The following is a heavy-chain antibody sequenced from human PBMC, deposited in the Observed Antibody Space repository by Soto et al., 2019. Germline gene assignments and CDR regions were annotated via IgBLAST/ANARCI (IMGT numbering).Heavy chain of an antibody. CDR3: ARLTAFYDYVWGSYRIGRYFDY. Sequence: PGESLKISCKGSGYSFTSYWIGWVRQMPGKGLEWMGIIYPGDSDTRYSPSFQGQVTISADKSISTAYLQWSSLKASDTAMYYCARLTAFYDYVWGSYRIGRYFDYWGQGTLVTVSS. CDR1: GYSFTSYW. V-gene: IGHV5-51*01. D-gene: IGHD3-16*02. CDR2: IYPGDSDT. J-gene: IGHJ4*02.